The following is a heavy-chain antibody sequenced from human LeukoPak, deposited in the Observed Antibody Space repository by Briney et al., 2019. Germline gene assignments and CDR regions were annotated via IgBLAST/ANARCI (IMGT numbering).Heavy chain of an antibody. V-gene: IGHV1-8*01. D-gene: IGHD5-12*01. CDR2: MNPNSGIT. CDR3: ATTLRNKPP. CDR1: GYTFISDD. Sequence: ASVKVSCKASGYTFISDDINWVRQATGQGLEWVGYMNPNSGITGYAQKFQGRVTMTWSTAISTAYMELSSLTSEDTAVYYCATTLRNKPPWGQGTLVTVSS. J-gene: IGHJ4*02.